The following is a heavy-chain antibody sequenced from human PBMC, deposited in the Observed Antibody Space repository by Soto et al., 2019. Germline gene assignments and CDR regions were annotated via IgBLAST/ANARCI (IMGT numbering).Heavy chain of an antibody. D-gene: IGHD3-3*01. CDR1: GVTFSSYA. Sequence: GGSXSLSGPASGVTFSSYAMSWVRQAPGKGLEWVAAISGSGGSTYYADSVKGRVTISRDNSKNTLYLQMNSLRAEDTAVYYCAKEEVDYDFWSGSRPQSYFDYWGQGTLVTVSS. CDR2: ISGSGGST. CDR3: AKEEVDYDFWSGSRPQSYFDY. V-gene: IGHV3-23*01. J-gene: IGHJ4*02.